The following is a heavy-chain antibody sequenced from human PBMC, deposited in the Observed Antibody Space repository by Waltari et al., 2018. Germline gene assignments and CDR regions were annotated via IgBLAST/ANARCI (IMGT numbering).Heavy chain of an antibody. CDR2: IYWNDDK. CDR1: GFSLSTSGVG. CDR3: ARLFGVVSPFDY. D-gene: IGHD3-3*01. Sequence: QITLKESGPTLVKPTQTLTLTCTFSGFSLSTSGVGVGWNRQPPGKALEWLALIYWNDDKRYSPSLKSRLTITKDTSKNQVVLTMTNMDPVDTATYYCARLFGVVSPFDYWGQGTLVTVSS. J-gene: IGHJ4*02. V-gene: IGHV2-5*01.